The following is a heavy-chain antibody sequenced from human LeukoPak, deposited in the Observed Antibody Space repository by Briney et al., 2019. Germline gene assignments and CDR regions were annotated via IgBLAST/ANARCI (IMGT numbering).Heavy chain of an antibody. D-gene: IGHD3-10*01. J-gene: IGHJ4*02. CDR3: ARDLIYASGDY. Sequence: PGGSLRLSCAASGFTFSSYSMNWVRQAPGKGLEWVSYISSSSSTIYYADSLKGRFTISRDNAKNSLYLQMNSLRAEDTAVYYCARDLIYASGDYWGQGTLVTVSS. CDR1: GFTFSSYS. V-gene: IGHV3-48*04. CDR2: ISSSSSTI.